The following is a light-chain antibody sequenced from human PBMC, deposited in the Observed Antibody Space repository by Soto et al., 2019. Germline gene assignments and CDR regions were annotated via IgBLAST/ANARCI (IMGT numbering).Light chain of an antibody. J-gene: IGKJ1*01. CDR3: QRYNSNSRT. V-gene: IGKV1-5*01. CDR1: QNVDNW. Sequence: DIQMTQSPSTLSASVGDRVTITCRASQNVDNWVAWYQQKPGKAPKFLIYDASNLESGVPSRFSGRGSGTEFTLTISILQPDDFATYYCQRYNSNSRTFGQGTRV. CDR2: DAS.